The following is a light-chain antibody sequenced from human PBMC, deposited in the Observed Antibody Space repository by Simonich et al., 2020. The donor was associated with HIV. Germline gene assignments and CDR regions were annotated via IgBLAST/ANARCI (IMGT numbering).Light chain of an antibody. Sequence: EIVMTQSPATLSVSPGERATLSCRASQSINSNLAWYQQKPGQAPRLLIYGASTRAAGIPARFSGSGSGTEFTLTISSLQSEDFAVYYCQHYNNGPPGFTFGPGTKVDIK. CDR3: QHYNNGPPGFT. J-gene: IGKJ3*01. V-gene: IGKV3-15*01. CDR1: QSINSN. CDR2: GAS.